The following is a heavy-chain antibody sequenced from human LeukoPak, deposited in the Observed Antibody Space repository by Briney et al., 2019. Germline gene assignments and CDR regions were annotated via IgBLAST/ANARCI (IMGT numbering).Heavy chain of an antibody. CDR1: GYTFTSYG. J-gene: IGHJ4*02. Sequence: ASVKVSCKASGYTFTSYGISWVRQAPGQGLEWMGWISAYNGNTNYAQKLQGRVTMTTDTSTSTAYMELRSLRSDDTAVYYCAGAPYYYDSSGYYYWLDYWGQGTLVTVSS. CDR2: ISAYNGNT. V-gene: IGHV1-18*01. CDR3: AGAPYYYDSSGYYYWLDY. D-gene: IGHD3-22*01.